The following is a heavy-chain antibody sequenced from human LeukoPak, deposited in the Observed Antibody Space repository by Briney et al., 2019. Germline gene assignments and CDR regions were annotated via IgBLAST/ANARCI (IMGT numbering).Heavy chain of an antibody. D-gene: IGHD3-9*01. CDR1: GGSFSGYY. J-gene: IGHJ4*02. CDR3: ARGSPRYDILTGYWYYFDY. CDR2: INHSGST. Sequence: SETLSLTCAVYGGSFSGYYWSWIRQPPGKGLEWIGEINHSGSTNYNPSLKSRVTMSVDTSKNQFSLKLSSVTAADTAVYYCARGSPRYDILTGYWYYFDYWGQGTLVTVSS. V-gene: IGHV4-34*01.